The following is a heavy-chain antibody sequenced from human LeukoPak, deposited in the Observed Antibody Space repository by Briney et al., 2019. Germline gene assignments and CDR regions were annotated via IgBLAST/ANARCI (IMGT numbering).Heavy chain of an antibody. D-gene: IGHD3-3*01. V-gene: IGHV3-74*01. CDR3: LLIILGGSSQH. CDR1: GFTFNNYW. CDR2: IKNDGKIT. Sequence: PGGSLRLSCAASGFTFNNYWMHWVRQAPGKGLVWVSRIKNDGKITTYADSVKGRFTTSRDNAKNTFYLQMNSLRVEDTAVYYCLLIILGGSSQHWGQATLVTVSS. J-gene: IGHJ1*01.